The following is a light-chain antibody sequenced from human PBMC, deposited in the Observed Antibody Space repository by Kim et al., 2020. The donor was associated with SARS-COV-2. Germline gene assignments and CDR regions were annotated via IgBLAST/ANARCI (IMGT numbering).Light chain of an antibody. CDR3: QAWDSTFYV. V-gene: IGLV3-1*01. Sequence: VSPGPQASITCSGDKLGDRFVAWYQQKPGQSPVLVMYQDYKRPSGIPERFSGSNSGNTATLTISGTQAMDEADYYCQAWDSTFYVFGTGTKVTVL. J-gene: IGLJ1*01. CDR2: QDY. CDR1: KLGDRF.